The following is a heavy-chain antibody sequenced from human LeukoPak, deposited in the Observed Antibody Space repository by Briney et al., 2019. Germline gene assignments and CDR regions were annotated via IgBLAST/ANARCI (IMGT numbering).Heavy chain of an antibody. V-gene: IGHV3-9*01. CDR3: AKERYSSGSELDY. CDR2: ISWNSGSI. CDR1: GFTFDDYA. J-gene: IGHJ4*02. Sequence: GRALRLSCAASGFTFDDYAMHWVRQAPGKGLEGVSGISWNSGSIGYADSVKGRFTISSDNAKNSLYLQMNSLRAEDTALYYCAKERYSSGSELDYWGQGTLVTVSS. D-gene: IGHD6-19*01.